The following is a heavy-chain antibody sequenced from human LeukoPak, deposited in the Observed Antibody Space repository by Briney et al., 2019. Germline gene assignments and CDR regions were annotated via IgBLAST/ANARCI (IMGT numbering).Heavy chain of an antibody. CDR1: GGTFSSYA. Sequence: SVKVSCKASGGTFSSYAVSWVRQAPGQGLEWMGGISPIFGTANYAQKFQGRLTIIADESKSTAYMELSSLRSEDTAVYYCARPASHYYDSSGYYFVYWGQGTLVTVSS. CDR2: ISPIFGTA. V-gene: IGHV1-69*01. CDR3: ARPASHYYDSSGYYFVY. J-gene: IGHJ4*02. D-gene: IGHD3-22*01.